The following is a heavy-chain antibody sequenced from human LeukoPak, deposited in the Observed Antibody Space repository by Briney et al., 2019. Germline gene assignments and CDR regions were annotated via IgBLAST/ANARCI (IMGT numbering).Heavy chain of an antibody. CDR3: AKDIVPYYYDSSGYLTSPAFDY. J-gene: IGHJ4*02. D-gene: IGHD3-22*01. CDR2: ISRVGDST. CDR1: GFTFSSYA. Sequence: PGGSLRLSCAASGFTFSSYAMSWVRQPPGKGLEWVSAISRVGDSTYYADSVKGRFTISGDNAKNSLYLQMNSLRAEDTALYYCAKDIVPYYYDSSGYLTSPAFDYWGQGTLVTVSS. V-gene: IGHV3-23*01.